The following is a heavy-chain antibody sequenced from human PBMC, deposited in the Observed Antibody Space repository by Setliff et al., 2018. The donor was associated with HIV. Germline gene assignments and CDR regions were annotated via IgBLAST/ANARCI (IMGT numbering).Heavy chain of an antibody. CDR2: ISSNGGST. CDR1: GFTFSSYA. CDR3: AKIVVNSYFDY. J-gene: IGHJ4*02. D-gene: IGHD3-22*01. Sequence: PGGSLRLSCSASGFTFSSYAMHWVRQAPGKGLEYVSAISSNGGSTYYADSVKGRFTISRDNSKNTLYLQMSSLRAEDTAVYYCAKIVVNSYFDYWGQGTLVTVSS. V-gene: IGHV3-64D*09.